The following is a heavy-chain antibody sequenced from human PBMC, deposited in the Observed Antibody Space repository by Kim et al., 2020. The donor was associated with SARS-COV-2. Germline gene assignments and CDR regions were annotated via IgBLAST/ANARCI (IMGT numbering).Heavy chain of an antibody. V-gene: IGHV3-74*01. J-gene: IGHJ1*01. Sequence: GGSLRLSCAASGFTFSSYWMHWVRQAPGKGLVWVSRINSDGSSTSYADSVKGRFTISRENAKNTLYLQMNSLRAEDTAVYYCASSNSGYYYFQHWGQGTLVTVSS. CDR1: GFTFSSYW. CDR3: ASSNSGYYYFQH. CDR2: INSDGSST. D-gene: IGHD3-22*01.